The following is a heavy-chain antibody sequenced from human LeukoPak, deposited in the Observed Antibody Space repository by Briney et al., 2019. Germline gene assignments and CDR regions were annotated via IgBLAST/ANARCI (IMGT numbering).Heavy chain of an antibody. J-gene: IGHJ4*02. CDR1: GFTFDDYA. CDR2: INWNSGSK. V-gene: IGHV3-9*01. D-gene: IGHD1-1*01. Sequence: PGGSLRLSCAASGFTFDDYAIHWVRQAPGKGLEWVSGINWNSGSKHYADSVKGRFTISRDNAKNSLYLQMNSLRVEDTAVYYCARCTTGRTFGSLREIKRSREIDYWGQGTLVTVSS. CDR3: ARCTTGRTFGSLREIKRSREIDY.